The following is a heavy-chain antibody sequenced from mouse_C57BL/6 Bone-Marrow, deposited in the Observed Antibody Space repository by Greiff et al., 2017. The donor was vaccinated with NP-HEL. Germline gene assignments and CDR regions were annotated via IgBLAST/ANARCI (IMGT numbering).Heavy chain of an antibody. Sequence: EVQLQQSGTVLARPGASVKMSCKTSGYTFTSYWMHWVKQRPGQGLEWIGAIYPGNSDTSYNQKFKGKAKLTAVTSASTAYMELSSLTNEDSAVYYCTYYGSSLRYFDVWGTGTTVTVSS. CDR1: GYTFTSYW. CDR3: TYYGSSLRYFDV. J-gene: IGHJ1*03. CDR2: IYPGNSDT. D-gene: IGHD1-1*01. V-gene: IGHV1-5*01.